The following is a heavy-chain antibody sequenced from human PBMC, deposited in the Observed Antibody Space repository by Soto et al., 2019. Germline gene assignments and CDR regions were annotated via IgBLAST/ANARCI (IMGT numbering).Heavy chain of an antibody. V-gene: IGHV1-46*03. D-gene: IGHD2-2*01. Sequence: GASVKVSCKASGYTFTSYYMHWVRQAPGQGLEWMGIINPSGGSTSYAQKFQGRVTMTRDTPTSTVYMELSSLRSEDTAVYYCARLLGYCSSTSCSDYWGQGTLVTVSS. J-gene: IGHJ4*02. CDR2: INPSGGST. CDR1: GYTFTSYY. CDR3: ARLLGYCSSTSCSDY.